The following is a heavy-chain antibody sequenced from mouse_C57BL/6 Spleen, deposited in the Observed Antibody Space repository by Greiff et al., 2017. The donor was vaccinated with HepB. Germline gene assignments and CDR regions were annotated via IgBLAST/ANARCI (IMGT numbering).Heavy chain of an antibody. Sequence: EVQLQESGGDLVKPGGSLKLSCAASGFTFSSYGMSWVRQTPDKRLEWVATISSGGSYTYYPDSVKGRFTISRDNAKNTLYLQMSSLKSEDTAMYYCARHYSNYPWFAYWGQGTLVTVSA. V-gene: IGHV5-6*01. J-gene: IGHJ3*01. CDR1: GFTFSSYG. CDR3: ARHYSNYPWFAY. CDR2: ISSGGSYT. D-gene: IGHD2-5*01.